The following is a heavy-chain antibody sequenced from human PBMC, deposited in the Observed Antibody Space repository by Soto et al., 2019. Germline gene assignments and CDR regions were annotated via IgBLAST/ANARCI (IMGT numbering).Heavy chain of an antibody. J-gene: IGHJ6*03. V-gene: IGHV3-23*01. D-gene: IGHD2-8*01. CDR1: GFTFSRYA. CDR2: ISGSGGST. Sequence: GGSLRLSCAASGFTFSRYAMSGVRQAPGKGLEWVSAISGSGGSTYYADSVKGRFTISRDNSKNTLYLQMNSLRAEDTAVYYCATYCTNGVCSIYYYYYMDVWGKGTTVTVSS. CDR3: ATYCTNGVCSIYYYYYMDV.